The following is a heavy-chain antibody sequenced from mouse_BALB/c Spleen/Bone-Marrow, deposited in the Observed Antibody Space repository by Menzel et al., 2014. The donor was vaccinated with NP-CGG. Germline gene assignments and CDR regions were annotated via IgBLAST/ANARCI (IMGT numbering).Heavy chain of an antibody. V-gene: IGHV1S81*02. J-gene: IGHJ2*01. CDR3: ARKGADYEVY. CDR1: GYTFTSYW. CDR2: INPSNGRT. Sequence: VQLQQSGVELVKPGASVKLSCKASGYTFTSYWMHWVKQRPGQGLEWIGEINPSNGRTNYNEKFKTKATLTVDKSSNTAYMQLSILTSEDSAVYYCARKGADYEVYWSQGTTLTVSS. D-gene: IGHD2-4*01.